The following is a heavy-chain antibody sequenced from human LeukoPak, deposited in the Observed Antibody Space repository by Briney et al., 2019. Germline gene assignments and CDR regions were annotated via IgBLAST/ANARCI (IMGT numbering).Heavy chain of an antibody. Sequence: ASVKVSCKASGYSLTSYAMNWVRQAPGQGLEWMGWINPNSGGTNYAQKFQGRVTMARDTSISTAYMELSRLRSDDTAVYYCARERDYYDSSGYYGLRRSNHYFDYWGQGTLVTVSS. V-gene: IGHV1-2*02. CDR3: ARERDYYDSSGYYGLRRSNHYFDY. CDR2: INPNSGGT. CDR1: GYSLTSYA. D-gene: IGHD3-22*01. J-gene: IGHJ4*01.